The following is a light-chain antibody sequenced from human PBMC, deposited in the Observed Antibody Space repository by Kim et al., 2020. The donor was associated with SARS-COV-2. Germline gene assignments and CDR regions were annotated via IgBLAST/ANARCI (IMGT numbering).Light chain of an antibody. J-gene: IGLJ1*01. CDR3: CSYAGSSTYV. V-gene: IGLV2-23*01. Sequence: QSALTQPASVSGSPGQSITISCTGTSGDVGSYNVVSWYQQHPGKAPKLMIYEGSKRPSGVSNRFSGSKSGNTASLTISGLQAEDEADYYCCSYAGSSTYVFGTGTKVTVL. CDR2: EGS. CDR1: SGDVGSYNV.